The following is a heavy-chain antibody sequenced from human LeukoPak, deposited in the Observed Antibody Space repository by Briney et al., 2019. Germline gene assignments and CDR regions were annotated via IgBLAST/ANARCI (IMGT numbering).Heavy chain of an antibody. Sequence: SVKVSCKASGGTFSSYAISWVRQAPGRGLEWMGRIIPILGIANYAQKFQGRVTITADKSTSTAYMELSSLRSEDTAVYYCARDGAVYYFDYWGQGTLVTVSS. CDR3: ARDGAVYYFDY. J-gene: IGHJ4*02. V-gene: IGHV1-69*04. CDR2: IIPILGIA. CDR1: GGTFSSYA.